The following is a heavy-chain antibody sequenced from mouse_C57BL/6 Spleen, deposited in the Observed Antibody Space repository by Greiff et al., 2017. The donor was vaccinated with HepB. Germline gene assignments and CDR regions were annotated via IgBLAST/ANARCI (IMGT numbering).Heavy chain of an antibody. J-gene: IGHJ4*01. CDR3: ARGGYDGYYDDYAMDY. D-gene: IGHD2-3*01. Sequence: QVQLQQPGAELVRPGTSVKLSCKASGYTFTSYWMHWVKQRPGQGLEWIGVIDPSDSYTNYNQKFKGKATLTVGTSSSTAYMQLSSLTSEDSAVYYCARGGYDGYYDDYAMDYWGQGTSVTVSS. V-gene: IGHV1-59*01. CDR1: GYTFTSYW. CDR2: IDPSDSYT.